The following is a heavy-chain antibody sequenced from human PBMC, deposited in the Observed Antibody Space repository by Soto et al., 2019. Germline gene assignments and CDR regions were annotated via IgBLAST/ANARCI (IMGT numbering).Heavy chain of an antibody. V-gene: IGHV1-2*04. J-gene: IGHJ6*02. CDR1: GDRFTGYY. D-gene: IGHD2-15*01. CDR2: INPNSGGT. Sequence: GASVEVCCKASGDRFTGYYMHWVRQAPGQGLEWMGWINPNSGGTNYAQKFQGWVTMTRDTSISTADMERSRRRWDDTAEKYGARGVGASLMGYYYYGMDVSGQRPTVSVSS. CDR3: ARGVGASLMGYYYYGMDV.